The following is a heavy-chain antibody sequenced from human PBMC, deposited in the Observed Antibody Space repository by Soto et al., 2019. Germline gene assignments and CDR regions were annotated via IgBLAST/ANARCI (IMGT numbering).Heavy chain of an antibody. D-gene: IGHD1-26*01. CDR1: GDSMSKYY. V-gene: IGHV4-4*07. CDR2: IYTSGST. J-gene: IGHJ4*02. Sequence: QVQLQESGPGLVKPSETLSLTCTVSGDSMSKYYWSWIRQPAGKGLEWIGRIYTSGSTNYNPSLKSRVNMSIDTSNTHFSLNLTSVTAADAAVYYCARTVGAAYYFDFWGQGALVTVSS. CDR3: ARTVGAAYYFDF.